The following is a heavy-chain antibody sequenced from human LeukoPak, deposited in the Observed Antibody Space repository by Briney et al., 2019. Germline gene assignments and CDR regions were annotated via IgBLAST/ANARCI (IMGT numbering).Heavy chain of an antibody. CDR1: GGSFSGYY. V-gene: IGHV4-34*01. CDR2: INHSGST. CDR3: ARGRYYDFWSGYFRVYYYMDV. Sequence: SETLSLTCAVYGGSFSGYYWSWIRQPPGKGLEWIGEINHSGSTNYNPSLKSRVTISVDTSKNQFSLKLSSVTAADTAVYYCARGRYYDFWSGYFRVYYYMDVWGKGTTVTISS. J-gene: IGHJ6*03. D-gene: IGHD3-3*01.